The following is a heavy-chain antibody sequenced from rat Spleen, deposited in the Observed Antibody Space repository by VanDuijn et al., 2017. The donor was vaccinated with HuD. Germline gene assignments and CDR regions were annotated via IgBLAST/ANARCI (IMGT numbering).Heavy chain of an antibody. CDR3: VRQDTSGYSNWFAY. CDR2: ISPSGVT. Sequence: EVQLVESGGGLVQPGRSLKLSCVASGFTFSNFDMAWVRQAPTKGLAWVASISPSGVTYYRDSVKGRFTVSRENAKSTLYLLMDSLRSEDTATYFCVRQDTSGYSNWFAYWGQGTLVTVSS. D-gene: IGHD4-3*01. CDR1: GFTFSNFD. V-gene: IGHV5-25*01. J-gene: IGHJ3*01.